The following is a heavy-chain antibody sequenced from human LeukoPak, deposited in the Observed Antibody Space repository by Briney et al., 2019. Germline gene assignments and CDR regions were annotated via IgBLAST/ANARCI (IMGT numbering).Heavy chain of an antibody. CDR2: ITSSGRTI. V-gene: IGHV3-11*04. J-gene: IGHJ6*03. D-gene: IGHD6-13*01. CDR1: GFTFSYYY. CDR3: ARIAQTSYYMDV. Sequence: PGGSLRLSCAASGFTFSYYYMSWIRQAPGKGLEWVSSITSSGRTIYYADSVKGRFTISRDNAKNSLYLQMNSLGAEDTAVYYCARIAQTSYYMDVWGRGTTVTVSS.